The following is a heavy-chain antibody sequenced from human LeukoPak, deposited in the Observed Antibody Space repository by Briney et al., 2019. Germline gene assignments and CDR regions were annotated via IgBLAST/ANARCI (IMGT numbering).Heavy chain of an antibody. CDR3: ARDRGTWNDDGFDY. CDR1: GGSISSYY. J-gene: IGHJ4*02. CDR2: IYISGST. Sequence: SETLSLTCTVSGGSISSYYWSWIRQPAGKGLEWIGRIYISGSTNYNPSLKSRVTMSVDTSKNQFSLKLSSVSAADTAVYYCARDRGTWNDDGFDYWGQGTLVTVSS. D-gene: IGHD1-1*01. V-gene: IGHV4-4*07.